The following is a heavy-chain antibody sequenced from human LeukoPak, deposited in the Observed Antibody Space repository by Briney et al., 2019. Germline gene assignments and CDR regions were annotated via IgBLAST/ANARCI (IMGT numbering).Heavy chain of an antibody. V-gene: IGHV3-48*02. CDR1: GFTFSTYG. CDR2: ISSGSDSI. CDR3: ARAEALLPYLY. J-gene: IGHJ4*02. Sequence: GGSLRLSCAASGFTFSTYGINWVRQAPGKGLEWVSYISSGSDSIHYADSLKGRFTVSRDNAKNSPFLQMNSLRDEDTAVYYCARAEALLPYLYWGQGTLVTVSS. D-gene: IGHD2-15*01.